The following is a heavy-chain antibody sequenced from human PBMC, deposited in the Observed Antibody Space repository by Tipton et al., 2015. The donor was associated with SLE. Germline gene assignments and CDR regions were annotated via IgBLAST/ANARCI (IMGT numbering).Heavy chain of an antibody. CDR3: ARDRYYGSGSPDAFDI. CDR1: GGSIISNNW. Sequence: TLSLTCAVSGGSIISNNWWSWVRQPPGKGLEWIGSIYYSGSTYYNPSLKSRVTISVDTSKNQFSLKLSSVTAADTAVYYCARDRYYGSGSPDAFDIWGQGTMVTVSS. J-gene: IGHJ3*02. D-gene: IGHD3-10*01. V-gene: IGHV4-4*02. CDR2: IYYSGST.